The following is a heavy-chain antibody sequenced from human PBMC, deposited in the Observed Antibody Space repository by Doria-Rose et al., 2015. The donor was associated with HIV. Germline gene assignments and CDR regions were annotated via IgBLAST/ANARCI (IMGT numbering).Heavy chain of an antibody. D-gene: IGHD6-13*01. CDR3: ARIKSSRWYHKYYFDF. Sequence: QVTLKESGPVLVKPTETLTLTCTVSGVSLSSPGMGVSWIRQPPGKALEWLANIVSDDERSYKTSLKSRLTISRGTSKSQVVLTMTDMDPVDTATYYCARIKSSRWYHKYYFDFWGRGTLVIVSA. V-gene: IGHV2-26*01. CDR2: IVSDDER. J-gene: IGHJ4*02. CDR1: GVSLSSPGMG.